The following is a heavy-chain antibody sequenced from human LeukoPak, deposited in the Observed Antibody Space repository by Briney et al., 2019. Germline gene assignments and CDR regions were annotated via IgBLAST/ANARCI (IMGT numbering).Heavy chain of an antibody. Sequence: NTSETLSLTCTVSGGSISGYYWSWIRQPAGKGLEWIGRVYTSGSTNYNPSLKSRVTMSIDTSKNQFSLDLSSVTAADTAVYYCAKSPSGRGGYNWFDPWGQGALVTVSS. CDR1: GGSISGYY. CDR3: AKSPSGRGGYNWFDP. CDR2: VYTSGST. V-gene: IGHV4-4*07. J-gene: IGHJ5*02. D-gene: IGHD3-16*01.